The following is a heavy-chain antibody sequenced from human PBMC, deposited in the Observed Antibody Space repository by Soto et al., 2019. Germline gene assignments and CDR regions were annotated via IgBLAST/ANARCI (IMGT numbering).Heavy chain of an antibody. V-gene: IGHV3-9*01. D-gene: IGHD1-26*01. J-gene: IGHJ4*02. CDR2: INWNSGTM. CDR3: GRDSGTFHIDY. Sequence: SLRLSCAASGFTFDDYGMHWVRQAPGKGLEWVSGINWNSGTMVYRGSVKGRFTISRDNARNSLYLQMNSLRAEDTAVYYCGRDSGTFHIDYWGQGTLVTVSS. CDR1: GFTFDDYG.